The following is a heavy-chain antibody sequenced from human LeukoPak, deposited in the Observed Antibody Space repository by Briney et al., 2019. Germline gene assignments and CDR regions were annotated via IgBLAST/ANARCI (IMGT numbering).Heavy chain of an antibody. CDR3: ARDRAYYDFWDALDI. CDR2: IKQDGSEK. CDR1: GFTFSSYW. J-gene: IGHJ3*02. D-gene: IGHD3-3*01. Sequence: GGSLRLSCAASGFTFSSYWMSWVRQAPGKGLEWVANIKQDGSEKYYVDSVKGRFTISRDNAKNSLYLQMNSLRAEDTAVYYCARDRAYYDFWDALDIWGQGTMVTVSS. V-gene: IGHV3-7*01.